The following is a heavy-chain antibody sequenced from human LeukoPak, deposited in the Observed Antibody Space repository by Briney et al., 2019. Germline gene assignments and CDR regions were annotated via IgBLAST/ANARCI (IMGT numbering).Heavy chain of an antibody. J-gene: IGHJ4*02. CDR2: IYYSGST. D-gene: IGHD2-8*01. CDR3: ARHKGLDNEGFDY. Sequence: SETLSLTCTVSGGSISSYYWSWIRQPPGKGLEWIGYIYYSGSTNYNPSLKSRVTISVDTSKNQFSLKLSSVTAADTAAYYCARHKGLDNEGFDYWGQGTLVTVSS. V-gene: IGHV4-59*08. CDR1: GGSISSYY.